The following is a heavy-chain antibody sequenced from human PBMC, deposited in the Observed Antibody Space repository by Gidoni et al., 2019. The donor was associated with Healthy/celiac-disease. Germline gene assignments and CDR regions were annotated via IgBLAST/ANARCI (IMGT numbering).Heavy chain of an antibody. Sequence: VQLVQSGAEVKTPGSSVKVSCKASGGTFSSYTISWVRQAPGQGLEWMGRIIPILGIANYAQKFQGIVTITADKSTSTAYMELSSLRSEDTAVYYCAREGPDSSSWFYGMDVWGQGTTVTVSS. CDR2: IIPILGIA. J-gene: IGHJ6*02. D-gene: IGHD6-13*01. CDR3: AREGPDSSSWFYGMDV. CDR1: GGTFSSYT. V-gene: IGHV1-69*08.